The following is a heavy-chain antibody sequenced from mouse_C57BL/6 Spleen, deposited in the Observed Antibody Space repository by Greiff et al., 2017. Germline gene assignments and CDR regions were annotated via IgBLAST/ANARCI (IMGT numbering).Heavy chain of an antibody. J-gene: IGHJ1*03. V-gene: IGHV1-85*01. CDR2: IYPRDGST. CDR3: ARDDYDGVLYFDV. Sequence: QVQLQQSGPELVKPGASVKLSCKASGYTFTSYDINWVKQRPGRGLEWIGWIYPRDGSTKYNEKFKGKATLTVDTSSSTAYMELHSLTSEDSAVYFCARDDYDGVLYFDVWGTGTTVTVSS. CDR1: GYTFTSYD. D-gene: IGHD2-4*01.